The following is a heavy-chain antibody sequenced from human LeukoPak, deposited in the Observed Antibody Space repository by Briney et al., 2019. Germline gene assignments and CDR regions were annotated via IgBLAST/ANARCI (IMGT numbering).Heavy chain of an antibody. CDR2: ISYDGSNK. J-gene: IGHJ4*02. V-gene: IGHV3-30-3*01. CDR1: GFTFSRYA. D-gene: IGHD7-27*01. Sequence: GGSLRLSCAASGFTFSRYAMHWVRQAPGKGLEWVAVISYDGSNKYYADSVKGRFTISRDNSKNTLYLQMNSLRAEDTAVYYCARVGADSTGDAFYWGQGTLVTVSS. CDR3: ARVGADSTGDAFY.